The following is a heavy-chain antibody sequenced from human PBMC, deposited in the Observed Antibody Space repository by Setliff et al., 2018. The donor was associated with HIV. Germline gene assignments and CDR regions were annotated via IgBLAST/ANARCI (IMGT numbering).Heavy chain of an antibody. CDR2: LNTDGSST. Sequence: PGGSLRLSCAASGFTFSSYWMHRVRQAPGKGLVWVSRLNTDGSSTKYADSVKGRFTISRDNAKSTVYLQMGSLSADDTAVYYCARGGFNHGFDIWGQGTMVTVSS. CDR3: ARGGFNHGFDI. J-gene: IGHJ3*02. CDR1: GFTFSSYW. D-gene: IGHD2-15*01. V-gene: IGHV3-74*03.